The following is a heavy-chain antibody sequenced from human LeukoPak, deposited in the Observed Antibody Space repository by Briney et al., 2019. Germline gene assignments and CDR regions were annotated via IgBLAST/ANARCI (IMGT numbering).Heavy chain of an antibody. CDR2: IISSSSYT. J-gene: IGHJ3*01. CDR1: GFTFSDFY. Sequence: GGSLRLSCAASGFTFSDFYMGWVRQAPGKGLEWVSYIISSSSYTNYADSVKGRFTISRDNAKNSLYLQMNSLRAEDTAVYYCARDFGAYCGGDCYSYAFDFWGQGTMVTVSS. CDR3: ARDFGAYCGGDCYSYAFDF. D-gene: IGHD2-21*02. V-gene: IGHV3-11*05.